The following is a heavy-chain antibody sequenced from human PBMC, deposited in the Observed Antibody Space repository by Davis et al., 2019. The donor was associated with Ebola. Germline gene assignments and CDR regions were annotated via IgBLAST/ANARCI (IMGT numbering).Heavy chain of an antibody. J-gene: IGHJ4*02. CDR2: INAGNGDT. CDR1: GYIFTSYA. D-gene: IGHD3-3*01. V-gene: IGHV1-3*01. Sequence: AASVKVSCKASGYIFTSYAIHWVRQAPGQRLEWMGWINAGNGDTKYSQKLQGRVTMTTDTSTSTAYMELRSLRSDDTAVYYCARDQGTIFGVVITRSDYWGQGTLVTVSS. CDR3: ARDQGTIFGVVITRSDY.